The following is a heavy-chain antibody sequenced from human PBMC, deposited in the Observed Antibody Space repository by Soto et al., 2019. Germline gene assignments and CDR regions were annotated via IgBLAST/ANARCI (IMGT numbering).Heavy chain of an antibody. CDR3: AREPPGAFTMILVTTLPPDY. V-gene: IGHV3-11*01. D-gene: IGHD3-22*01. CDR1: GFTFRDYY. J-gene: IGHJ4*02. CDR2: ISSSGSTI. Sequence: GGFLRLSCAASGFTFRDYYMSWIRQAPGKWLWWVSYISSSGSTIYYADSVKGRFTISRDNAKNSLYLQINGLRAEDTGVYYCAREPPGAFTMILVTTLPPDYWGQGTLVNVSS.